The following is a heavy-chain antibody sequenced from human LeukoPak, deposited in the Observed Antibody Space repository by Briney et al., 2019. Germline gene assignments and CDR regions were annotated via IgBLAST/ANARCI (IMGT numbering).Heavy chain of an antibody. CDR3: AKMWWSGYPQGVDY. CDR1: GFTFNSYT. J-gene: IGHJ4*02. V-gene: IGHV3-21*01. D-gene: IGHD3-3*01. Sequence: GGSLRLSCAASGFTFNSYTVNWVRQVPGKGLEWVSSISSSSSYIYYSDSVKGRFTISRDNAKNSLYLQMNSLRAEDTAVYYCAKMWWSGYPQGVDYWGQGTLVTVSS. CDR2: ISSSSSYI.